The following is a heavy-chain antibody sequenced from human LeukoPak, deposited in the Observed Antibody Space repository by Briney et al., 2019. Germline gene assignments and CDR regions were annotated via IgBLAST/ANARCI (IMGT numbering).Heavy chain of an antibody. J-gene: IGHJ6*03. Sequence: SETLSLTCAVYGGSFSGYYWSWIRQPPGKGLEWIGSIYYSGSTYYNPSLKSRVTISVDTSKNQFSLKLSSVTAADTAVYYCARTHDYGDYRGYYYMDVWGKGTTVTVSS. CDR3: ARTHDYGDYRGYYYMDV. D-gene: IGHD4-17*01. CDR1: GGSFSGYY. V-gene: IGHV4-34*01. CDR2: IYYSGST.